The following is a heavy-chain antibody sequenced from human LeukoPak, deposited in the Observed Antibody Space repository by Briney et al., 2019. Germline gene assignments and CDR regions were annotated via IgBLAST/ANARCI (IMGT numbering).Heavy chain of an antibody. CDR1: GYTFTSYG. CDR3: ARARSSVTATDY. V-gene: IGHV1-18*01. D-gene: IGHD2-21*02. CDR2: ISAYNGNT. Sequence: ASVKVSCKASGYTFTSYGISWVRQAPGQGLEWMGWISAYNGNTNYAQKLQGRVTMTTDTSTSTAYMELRRLRSDDTAVYYCARARSSVTATDYWGQGTLVTVSS. J-gene: IGHJ4*02.